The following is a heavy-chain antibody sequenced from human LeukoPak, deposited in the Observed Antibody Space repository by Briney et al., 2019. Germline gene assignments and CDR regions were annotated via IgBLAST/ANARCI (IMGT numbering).Heavy chain of an antibody. V-gene: IGHV3-23*01. CDR1: GGTFSSYA. CDR2: ISGSGGST. Sequence: SCKASGGTFSSYAMSWVRQAPGKGLEWVSAISGSGGSTYYADSVKGRFTISRDNSKNTLYLQMNSLRAEDTAVYYCAKVYDFWSGYYTYFDYWGQGTLVTVSS. CDR3: AKVYDFWSGYYTYFDY. D-gene: IGHD3-3*01. J-gene: IGHJ4*02.